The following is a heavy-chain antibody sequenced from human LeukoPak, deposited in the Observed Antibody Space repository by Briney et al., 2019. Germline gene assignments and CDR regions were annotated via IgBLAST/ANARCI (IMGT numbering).Heavy chain of an antibody. CDR3: ARGSYYVRSGLFAY. V-gene: IGHV3-30-3*01. Sequence: GRSLRLSCAASGFTFSSYAMHWVRQAPGKGLEWVAVISYDGSNKYYADSVKGRFTISRDNSKNTLYLQMNSLRAEDTAVYYCARGSYYVRSGLFAYWGQGTLVTVSP. J-gene: IGHJ4*02. CDR1: GFTFSSYA. CDR2: ISYDGSNK. D-gene: IGHD3-22*01.